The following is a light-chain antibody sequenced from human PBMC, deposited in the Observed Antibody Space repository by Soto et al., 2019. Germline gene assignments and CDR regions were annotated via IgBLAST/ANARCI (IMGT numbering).Light chain of an antibody. CDR2: DAS. CDR1: EGISSW. V-gene: IGKV1-5*01. CDR3: QQYGSSPT. J-gene: IGKJ5*01. Sequence: DIQMTQSPSSLSTSVGDRVTITCRASEGISSWLAWYQQKPGKAPKLLIYDASSLESGVPSRFSGSGSGTDFTLTISRLEPEDFAVYYCQQYGSSPTFGEGTRLEIK.